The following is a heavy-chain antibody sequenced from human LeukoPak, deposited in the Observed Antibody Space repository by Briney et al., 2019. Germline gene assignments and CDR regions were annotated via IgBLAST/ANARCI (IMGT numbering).Heavy chain of an antibody. V-gene: IGHV3-11*04. CDR2: ISSSGSTI. J-gene: IGHJ4*02. CDR3: ARDSYDSSGYDY. CDR1: GFTFSDYY. D-gene: IGHD3-22*01. Sequence: PGGSLRLSCAASGFTFSDYYMSWIRQAPGKGLEWVSYISSSGSTIYYADSVKGRFTISRDNSKNTLYLQMNSLRAEDTAVYYCARDSYDSSGYDYWGQGTLVTVSS.